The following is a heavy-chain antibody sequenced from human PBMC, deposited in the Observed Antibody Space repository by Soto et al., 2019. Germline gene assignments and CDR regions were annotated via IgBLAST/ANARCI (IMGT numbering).Heavy chain of an antibody. D-gene: IGHD6-13*01. J-gene: IGHJ5*02. CDR3: ARGPAIAAAGISYNWFDP. CDR1: GGTFSSYA. Sequence: SVKVSCKASGGTFSSYAISWVRQAPGQGLEWMGGIIPIFGTANYAQKFQGRVTITADESTSTAYMELGSLRSEDTAVYYCARGPAIAAAGISYNWFDPWGQGTLVTVSS. CDR2: IIPIFGTA. V-gene: IGHV1-69*13.